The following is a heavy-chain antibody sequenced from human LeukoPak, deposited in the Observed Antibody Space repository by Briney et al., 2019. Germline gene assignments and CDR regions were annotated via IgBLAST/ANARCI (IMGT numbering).Heavy chain of an antibody. D-gene: IGHD3-22*01. Sequence: PGESLRLSCAASGFTFSGSAMHWVRQASGKGLEWVGRIRSKANSYATAYAASVKGRFTISRDDSKNTAYLQMNSLKTEDTAVYYCTRRGSSGSPLDYWGQGTLVTVPS. V-gene: IGHV3-73*01. CDR1: GFTFSGSA. CDR3: TRRGSSGSPLDY. CDR2: IRSKANSYAT. J-gene: IGHJ4*02.